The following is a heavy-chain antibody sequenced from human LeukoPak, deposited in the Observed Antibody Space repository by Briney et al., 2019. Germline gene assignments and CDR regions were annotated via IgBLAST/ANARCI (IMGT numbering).Heavy chain of an antibody. CDR1: GDSVSRYY. CDR3: AKHLVATTPFFDY. Sequence: PSETLSLTCTVSGDSVSRYYWSWIRQPPGKGLECIAFIHVSGSTNYNPSLKSRVSISMDTSRNQFSLRLSSVTAADTAVYYCAKHLVATTPFFDYWGQGTLVTVSS. V-gene: IGHV4-59*08. D-gene: IGHD5-12*01. CDR2: IHVSGST. J-gene: IGHJ4*02.